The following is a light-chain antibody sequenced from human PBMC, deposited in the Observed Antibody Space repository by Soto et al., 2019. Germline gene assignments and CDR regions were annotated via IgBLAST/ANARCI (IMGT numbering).Light chain of an antibody. Sequence: DVQLTQSPASLSASIGDRITITCQASQDINKYLNWYQQKPGKAPKLLIYDASNLEKGVSSRLSGSSSGTDFTFTIRSLHPENTATYYCQQYDYLPRTFGQGTRLEI. J-gene: IGKJ5*01. CDR2: DAS. CDR1: QDINKY. CDR3: QQYDYLPRT. V-gene: IGKV1-33*01.